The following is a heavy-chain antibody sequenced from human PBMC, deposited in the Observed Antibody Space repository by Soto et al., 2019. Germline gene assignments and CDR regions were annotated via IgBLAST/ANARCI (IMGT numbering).Heavy chain of an antibody. CDR2: IYNDGTT. V-gene: IGHV3-53*01. CDR3: LTALPSGQTHARGV. D-gene: IGHD3-10*01. Sequence: AGGSLRLSCVASGLPVAGSYMAWVRQAPGKGLEWASVIYNDGTTYYSQSVEGRFTISRHTSKNTLYLQMYRLRDEDTAVYYCLTALPSGQTHARGVWGRGXTVAVCS. J-gene: IGHJ6*01. CDR1: GLPVAGSY.